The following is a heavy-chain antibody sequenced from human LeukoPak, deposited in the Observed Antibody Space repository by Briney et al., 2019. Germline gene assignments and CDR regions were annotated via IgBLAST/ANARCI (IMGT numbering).Heavy chain of an antibody. CDR1: GGSISSSSYY. D-gene: IGHD5-24*01. CDR2: IYYSGST. CDR3: AREAIRGLFDY. V-gene: IGHV4-39*07. Sequence: SETLSLTCKVSGGSISSSSYYWGWIRQPPGKGLEWIGSIYYSGSTYYNPSLKSRVTISVDTSKNQFSLKLSSVTAADTAMYYCAREAIRGLFDYWGQGTLVTVSS. J-gene: IGHJ4*02.